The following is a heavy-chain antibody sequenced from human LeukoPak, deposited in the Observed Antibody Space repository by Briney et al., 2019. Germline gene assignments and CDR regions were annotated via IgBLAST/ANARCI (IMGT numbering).Heavy chain of an antibody. CDR1: DYPFTSFG. CDR3: AREGEWLDAFDI. CDR2: ISAYNGNT. J-gene: IGHJ3*02. V-gene: IGHV1-18*01. D-gene: IGHD5-12*01. Sequence: ALVKLCCTASDYPFTSFGISWVRQAPGQRLEWMGWISAYNGNTNYAQKLQGRVTMTTDTSTSTAYMELRSLRSDDTAVYYCAREGEWLDAFDIWGQGTMVTVSS.